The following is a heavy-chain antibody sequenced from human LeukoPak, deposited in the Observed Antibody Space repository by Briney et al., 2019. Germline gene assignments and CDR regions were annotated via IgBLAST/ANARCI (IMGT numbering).Heavy chain of an antibody. CDR1: GFTFSNNY. D-gene: IGHD2-2*01. CDR2: ISPSGGTT. CDR3: VKGLSSTSYSFDY. Sequence: GGSLRLSCAASGFTFSNNYMHWVRQAPGKGLEYVAAISPSGGTTYYADSVKGRFTISRDNSKNTLCLQMSSLRAEDTAVYYCVKGLSSTSYSFDYWGQGTLVTVSS. J-gene: IGHJ4*02. V-gene: IGHV3-64D*06.